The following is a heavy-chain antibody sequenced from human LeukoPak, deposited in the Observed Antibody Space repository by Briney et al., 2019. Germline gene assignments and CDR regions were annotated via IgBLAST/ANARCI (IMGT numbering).Heavy chain of an antibody. CDR2: IKKDGSAK. D-gene: IGHD3-3*01. CDR3: AKDESGGVVSFDY. V-gene: IGHV3-7*03. J-gene: IGHJ4*02. CDR1: GFTFSTYW. Sequence: GGSLRLSCGASGFTFSTYWMGWVRQTPEKGLEWVADIKKDGSAKYYVDSVKGRFTISRDNAKNSLFLQMDSLRVEDTAVYYCAKDESGGVVSFDYWGQGTLVTVSS.